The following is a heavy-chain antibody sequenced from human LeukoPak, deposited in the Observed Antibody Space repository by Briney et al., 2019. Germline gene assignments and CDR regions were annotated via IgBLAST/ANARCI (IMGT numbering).Heavy chain of an antibody. D-gene: IGHD3-10*02. CDR2: ISSSGSTI. Sequence: GGALRLSCGASGFTFSSYEMNWVRQAPGKGLEWVSYISSSGSTIYYADSVKGRFTISRDKAKNPRYLQMNSLRAEDTAVYYCAELGITMIGGVGAKGPTVTISS. CDR3: AELGITMIGGV. V-gene: IGHV3-48*03. CDR1: GFTFSSYE. J-gene: IGHJ6*04.